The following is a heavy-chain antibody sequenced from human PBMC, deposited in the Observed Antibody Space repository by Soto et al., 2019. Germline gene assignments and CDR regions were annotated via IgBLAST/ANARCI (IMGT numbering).Heavy chain of an antibody. J-gene: IGHJ4*02. V-gene: IGHV3-7*05. D-gene: IGHD3-10*01. CDR1: EFTFIGSW. CDR3: ATTGGY. CDR2: IKQDGSEK. Sequence: EVQLVESGGGWVQPGGSLRLSCAASEFTFIGSWMKWVRQAPGRGLAWVATIKQDGSEKYYVDSAKGRFTISRDTAKNSLSLQMNSLRAADTAVYYCATTGGYLGQGTLVTVSS.